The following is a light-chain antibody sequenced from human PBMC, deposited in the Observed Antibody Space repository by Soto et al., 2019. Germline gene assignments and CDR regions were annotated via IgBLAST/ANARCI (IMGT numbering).Light chain of an antibody. J-gene: IGLJ1*01. CDR2: EVS. V-gene: IGLV2-14*01. CDR1: SSDVGGYNY. CDR3: SPYTSSSTPYV. Sequence: QSALTQPASVSGSPGQSITIYCTGTSSDVGGYNYVSWYQQHPGKAPKLMIYEVSNRPSGVSNRFSGSKSGNTASLTISGLQAEDEADYYCSPYTSSSTPYVFGTGTKVTVL.